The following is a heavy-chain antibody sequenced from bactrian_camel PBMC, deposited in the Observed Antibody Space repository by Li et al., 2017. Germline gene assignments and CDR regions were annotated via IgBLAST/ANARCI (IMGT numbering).Heavy chain of an antibody. D-gene: IGHD1*01. J-gene: IGHJ4*01. CDR2: ITKLGGT. CDR1: GGTFDDFD. Sequence: VQLVESGGGSVQAGETLRLSCTASGGTFDDFDVGWYRQAPGNDCELVSHITKLGGTYYGDSVKGRFTMSLDNAKNTVYLQMNSLKPEDTAVYYCAPAYAPGRWPPEPPCVGQGTQVTVS. V-gene: IGHV3S66*01.